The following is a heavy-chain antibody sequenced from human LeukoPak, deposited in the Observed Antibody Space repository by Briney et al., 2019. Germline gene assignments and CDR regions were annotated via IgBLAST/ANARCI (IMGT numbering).Heavy chain of an antibody. CDR1: GYTFASYY. J-gene: IGHJ4*02. CDR2: INPSGGST. V-gene: IGHV1-46*01. CDR3: ARVSYGGAFDY. D-gene: IGHD4-23*01. Sequence: GASVKVSCKASGYTFASYYMHWVRQAPGQGLEWMGIINPSGGSTSYAQKFQGRVTMTRDMSTSTVYMELSSLRSEDTAVYYCARVSYGGAFDYWGQGTLVTVSS.